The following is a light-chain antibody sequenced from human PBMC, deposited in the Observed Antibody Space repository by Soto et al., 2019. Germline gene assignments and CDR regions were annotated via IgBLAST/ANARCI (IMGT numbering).Light chain of an antibody. CDR2: DAS. J-gene: IGKJ1*01. CDR3: QQGSTWPPWT. V-gene: IGKV3-11*01. CDR1: QSVSSN. Sequence: EIVLTQSPATLSLSPGERATLSCRASQSVSSNLAWYQQKPGQAPKLLIYDASKRVTGIPARFSGSGSGTDFTLTISSLEPEDFAAYYCQQGSTWPPWTFGQGTKVEIK.